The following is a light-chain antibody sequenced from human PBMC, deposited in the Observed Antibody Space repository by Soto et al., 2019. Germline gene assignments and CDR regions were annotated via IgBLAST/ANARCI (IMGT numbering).Light chain of an antibody. CDR3: HQYHNFPRT. CDR1: QSINGW. Sequence: DIQLTQSPSALSASVEDRVTITCRASQSINGWLAWYQQKPGQAPNLLIYKASTLESGVPSRFSGSGSGTEFTLTVSSLQPDDFATYYCHQYHNFPRTFGQGTKVDIK. V-gene: IGKV1-5*03. CDR2: KAS. J-gene: IGKJ1*01.